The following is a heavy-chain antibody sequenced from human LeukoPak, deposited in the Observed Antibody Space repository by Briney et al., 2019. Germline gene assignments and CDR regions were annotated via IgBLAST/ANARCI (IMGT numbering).Heavy chain of an antibody. Sequence: KPSETLSLTCAVYGGSFSGYYWSWIRQPPGKGLEWIGEINHSASTNYNPSLKSRVTISVDTSKNQFSLKLSSVTAADTAVYYCARGEQQLADWGQGTLVTVSS. CDR2: INHSAST. CDR3: ARGEQQLAD. CDR1: GGSFSGYY. V-gene: IGHV4-34*01. D-gene: IGHD6-13*01. J-gene: IGHJ4*02.